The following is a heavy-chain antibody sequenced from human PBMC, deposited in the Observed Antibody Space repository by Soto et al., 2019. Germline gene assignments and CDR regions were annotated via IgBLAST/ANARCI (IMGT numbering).Heavy chain of an antibody. V-gene: IGHV1-18*01. J-gene: IGHJ5*01. CDR2: ISAYTDTP. CDR1: GYTFTNFA. Sequence: ASVKVSCKAPGYTFTNFAATWVRGAPGQGLEWMGRISAYTDTPNYAQKFQGRATMTIDTSTSTAYMDPRSLTSDDTAVYYCARVIPGVEAWFDSWGQGTLVTVSS. CDR3: ARVIPGVEAWFDS. D-gene: IGHD2-2*01.